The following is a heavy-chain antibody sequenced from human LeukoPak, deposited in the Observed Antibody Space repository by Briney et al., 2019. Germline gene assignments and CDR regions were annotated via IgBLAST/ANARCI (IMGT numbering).Heavy chain of an antibody. D-gene: IGHD4/OR15-4a*01. CDR1: GLTFDDYA. Sequence: GGSLRLSCAASGLTFDDYAMHWVRQAPGKGLEWVSLISWDGGSTYYADSVKGRFTISRDNSKNSLYLQMNSLRAEDTALYYCAKDTKIDRYGGHTDYWSQGTLVTVSS. V-gene: IGHV3-43D*04. CDR3: AKDTKIDRYGGHTDY. CDR2: ISWDGGST. J-gene: IGHJ4*02.